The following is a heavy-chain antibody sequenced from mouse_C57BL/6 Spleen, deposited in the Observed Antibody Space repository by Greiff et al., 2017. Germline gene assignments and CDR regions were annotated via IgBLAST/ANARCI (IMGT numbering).Heavy chain of an antibody. D-gene: IGHD1-1*01. J-gene: IGHJ1*03. CDR1: GYTFTSYW. V-gene: IGHV1-53*01. CDR3: ARGYYGYWYFDV. Sequence: VQLQQPGTELVKPGASVKLSCKASGYTFTSYWMHWVKQRPGQGLEWIGNINPSNGGTNYNEKFKSKATLSVDKSSSTAYMQLSSLTSEDSAVYCCARGYYGYWYFDVWGTGTTVTVSS. CDR2: INPSNGGT.